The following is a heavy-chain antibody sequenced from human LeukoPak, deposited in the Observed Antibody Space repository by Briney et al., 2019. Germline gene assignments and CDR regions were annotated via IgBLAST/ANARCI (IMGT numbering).Heavy chain of an antibody. V-gene: IGHV4-59*08. D-gene: IGHD3-10*01. CDR1: GGSISSYY. CDR2: ISYSGST. CDR3: ARKVVRGVICWFDA. Sequence: PSETLSLTCTVSGGSISSYYWSWIRQPPGKGQEWIGYISYSGSTKYNPSLKSRVSTSVDTSKNQFSLNLSSVIAADTAVYYCARKVVRGVICWFDAWGQGTLVTVSS. J-gene: IGHJ5*02.